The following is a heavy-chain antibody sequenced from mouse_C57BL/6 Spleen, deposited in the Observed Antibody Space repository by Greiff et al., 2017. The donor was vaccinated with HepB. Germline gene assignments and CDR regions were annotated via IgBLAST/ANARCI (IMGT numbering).Heavy chain of an antibody. CDR3: ARPVHYYGSSHGAMDY. CDR2: ISYDGSN. Sequence: EVKLQESGPGLVKPSQSLSLTCSVTGYSITSGYYWNWIRQFPGNKLEWMGYISYDGSNNYNPSLKNRISITRDTSKNQFFLKLNSVTTEDTATYYCARPVHYYGSSHGAMDYWGQGTSVTVSS. D-gene: IGHD1-1*01. V-gene: IGHV3-6*01. J-gene: IGHJ4*01. CDR1: GYSITSGYY.